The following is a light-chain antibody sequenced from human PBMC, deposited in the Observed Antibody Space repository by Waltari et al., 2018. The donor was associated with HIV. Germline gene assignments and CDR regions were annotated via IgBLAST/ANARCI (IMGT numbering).Light chain of an antibody. V-gene: IGLV2-11*01. CDR2: EVS. J-gene: IGLJ2*01. Sequence: QSALTQPRSVSGSPGQSVTIPCTGTRSDVGGYNYVSWYQQHPGKAPKLLIHEVSTRPSGVPDRFSGSKSGNTASLTISGLQAEDVADYYCCAYTGAYTSEVFGAGTQLTVL. CDR3: CAYTGAYTSEV. CDR1: RSDVGGYNY.